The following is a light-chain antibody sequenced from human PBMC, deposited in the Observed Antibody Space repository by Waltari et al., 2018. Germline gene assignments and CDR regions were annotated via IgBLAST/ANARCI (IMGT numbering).Light chain of an antibody. CDR2: DAS. J-gene: IGKJ1*01. V-gene: IGKV3-20*01. Sequence: EIVLTQSPDTLSLSPGARATVSCRASQSVSKYYLAWYKQKPGQSPRLLIYDASTRAAGIPDRFSGSGSGTDFTLTISGLEPQDIAVYYCQHYGISPRTFGQGTKVEMK. CDR3: QHYGISPRT. CDR1: QSVSKYY.